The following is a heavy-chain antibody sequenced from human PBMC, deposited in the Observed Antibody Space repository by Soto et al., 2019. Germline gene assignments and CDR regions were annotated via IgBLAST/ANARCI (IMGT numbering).Heavy chain of an antibody. D-gene: IGHD6-6*01. Sequence: QLQLQESGSGLVKPSQTLSLNCAVYGGSISRGGYSWSWIRQPPGKGLEWIGYIYHSGSTYYNPSLKSRVTISVDRSKNQFSLKLSSVTAADTAVYYCAGGIAARPLGYWGQGTLVTVSS. CDR3: AGGIAARPLGY. J-gene: IGHJ4*02. CDR2: IYHSGST. V-gene: IGHV4-30-2*01. CDR1: GGSISRGGYS.